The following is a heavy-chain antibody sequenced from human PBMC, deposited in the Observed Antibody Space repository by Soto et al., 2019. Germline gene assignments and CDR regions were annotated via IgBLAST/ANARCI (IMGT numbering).Heavy chain of an antibody. CDR1: GYSFTSYW. Sequence: PGESLKISCKGSGYSFTSYWISWVRQMPGKGLEWMGRIDPSDSYTNYSPSFQGHVTISADKSISSAYLQWSSLKALDTAVYYCARGYSGSFPYAFDIWGQGTMVTVS. CDR2: IDPSDSYT. D-gene: IGHD1-26*01. CDR3: ARGYSGSFPYAFDI. V-gene: IGHV5-10-1*01. J-gene: IGHJ3*02.